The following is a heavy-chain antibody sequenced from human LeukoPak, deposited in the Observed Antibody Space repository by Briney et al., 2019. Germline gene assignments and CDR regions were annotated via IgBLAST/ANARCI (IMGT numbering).Heavy chain of an antibody. V-gene: IGHV3-74*01. CDR3: ARAPMVRANVVDY. Sequence: PGGSLRLSCAASGFTFRNYWMHWVRQAPGKGLVWVSRTNIDGSASTYADSVQGRLSISRDNAKNTLYLQMNSLRAEDTAVYYCARAPMVRANVVDYWGQGTLVTVSS. J-gene: IGHJ4*02. CDR1: GFTFRNYW. CDR2: TNIDGSAS. D-gene: IGHD4/OR15-4a*01.